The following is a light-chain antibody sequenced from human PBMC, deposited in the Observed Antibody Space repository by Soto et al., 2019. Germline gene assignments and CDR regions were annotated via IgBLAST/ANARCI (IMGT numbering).Light chain of an antibody. Sequence: QPVLTQPPSVSGAPGQRVTISCTGSSSNIGAGYDVHWYQHLPGTAPKLLIYGNTNRPSGVPDRFSGSKSGTSASLAITGLQAEDEADYYCQSYDSSLSGSWVFGGGTKLTVL. V-gene: IGLV1-40*01. CDR2: GNT. CDR3: QSYDSSLSGSWV. CDR1: SSNIGAGYD. J-gene: IGLJ3*02.